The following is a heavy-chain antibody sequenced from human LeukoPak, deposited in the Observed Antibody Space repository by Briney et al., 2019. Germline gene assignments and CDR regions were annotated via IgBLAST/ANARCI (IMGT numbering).Heavy chain of an antibody. J-gene: IGHJ5*02. CDR3: ARDRGFWFDP. Sequence: GGSLRLSCAASGFTFSSYSMNWARQAPGKGLEWVSYISSSSSTIYYADSVKGRFTISRDNAKNSLYLQMNSLRAEDTAVYYCARDRGFWFDPWGQGTLVTVSS. V-gene: IGHV3-48*01. CDR2: ISSSSSTI. CDR1: GFTFSSYS.